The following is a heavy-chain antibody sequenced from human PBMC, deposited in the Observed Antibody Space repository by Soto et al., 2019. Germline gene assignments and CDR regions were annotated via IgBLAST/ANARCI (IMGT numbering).Heavy chain of an antibody. D-gene: IGHD5-18*01. CDR3: AREGGFSSREFDS. J-gene: IGHJ4*02. Sequence: ASVKVSCKAAGYTFTRDNIHWVRQAHGKGLEWMGVIHPSDSRTTFAQKFQGRVTMTRETSTNTVHMELSSLRSEDTAVYYCAREGGFSSREFDSWGQGT. CDR2: IHPSDSRT. CDR1: GYTFTRDN. V-gene: IGHV1-46*01.